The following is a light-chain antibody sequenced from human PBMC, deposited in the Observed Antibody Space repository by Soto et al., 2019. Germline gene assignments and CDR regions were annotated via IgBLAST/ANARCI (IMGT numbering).Light chain of an antibody. V-gene: IGLV1-47*01. J-gene: IGLJ2*01. CDR3: AAWDDSLSAL. CDR1: SSNIGSTY. CDR2: RNN. Sequence: QSVLTQPPSASGTPGQRVTISCSGCSSNIGSTYANWYQQLPGRAPKLLFDRNNRRPSGVPGRFSGSKSGTSASLASSGLGSEDEADDYCAAWDDSLSALFGGGTQLTVL.